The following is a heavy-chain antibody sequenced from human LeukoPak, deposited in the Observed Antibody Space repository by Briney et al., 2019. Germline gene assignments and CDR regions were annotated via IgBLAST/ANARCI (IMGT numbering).Heavy chain of an antibody. CDR3: ARLFARHCSSTSCSGAEYFQH. V-gene: IGHV4-38-2*02. D-gene: IGHD2-2*01. J-gene: IGHJ1*01. Sequence: SETLSLTCTVSGYSISSGYYWGWIRQPPGKGLEWIGSIYHSGSTYYNPSLKSRVTISVDTSKNQFSLKLSSVTAADTAVYYCARLFARHCSSTSCSGAEYFQHWGQGTPVTVSS. CDR2: IYHSGST. CDR1: GYSISSGYY.